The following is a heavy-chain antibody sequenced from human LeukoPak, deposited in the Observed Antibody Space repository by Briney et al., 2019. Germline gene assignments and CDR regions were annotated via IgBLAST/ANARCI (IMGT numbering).Heavy chain of an antibody. CDR3: ARASWVSTTDAVW. D-gene: IGHD1-14*01. CDR1: GLSFTTFA. Sequence: GGSLRLSCAASGLSFTTFAMSWVRQGPARGLEWVSSMKGTGETFYADSVKGRFTLSRDSSRNTVHLQLNNLRVEDTAIYYCARASWVSTTDAVWWGQGTLVTVSS. J-gene: IGHJ4*02. V-gene: IGHV3-23*01. CDR2: MKGTGET.